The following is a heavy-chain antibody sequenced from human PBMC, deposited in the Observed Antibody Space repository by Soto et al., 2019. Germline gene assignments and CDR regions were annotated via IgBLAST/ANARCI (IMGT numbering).Heavy chain of an antibody. CDR1: GYSFISYW. J-gene: IGHJ6*02. CDR3: AGGGVRGVITRTRDYYGMDV. V-gene: IGHV5-51*01. CDR2: IYPGDSDT. D-gene: IGHD3-10*01. Sequence: GESLKISWKGSGYSFISYWIVLVRQMPGKGLEWMGIIYPGDSDTRYSPSFQGQVTISADKSISTAYLQWSSLKASDTAMYYCAGGGVRGVITRTRDYYGMDVWGQGTTVTVSS.